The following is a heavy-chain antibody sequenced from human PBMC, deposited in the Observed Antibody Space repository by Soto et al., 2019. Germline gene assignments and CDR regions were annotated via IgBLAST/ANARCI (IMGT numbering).Heavy chain of an antibody. D-gene: IGHD2-15*01. V-gene: IGHV3-30*18. J-gene: IGHJ6*02. CDR3: AKDVVAEYYGMDV. CDR1: GFTFSSYG. Sequence: QVQLVESGGGVVQPGRSLRLSCAASGFTFSSYGMHWVRQAPGKGLEWVAVISYDGSNKYYADSVKGRFTISRDNSKNTLYLQMNSLRAEDTAVYYCAKDVVAEYYGMDVWGQGTTVTVSS. CDR2: ISYDGSNK.